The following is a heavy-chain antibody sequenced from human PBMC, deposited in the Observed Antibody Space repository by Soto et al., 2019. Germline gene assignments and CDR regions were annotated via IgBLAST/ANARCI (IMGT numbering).Heavy chain of an antibody. CDR3: ASYLIRYFDSGLQCYFDY. CDR2: IYYSGST. Sequence: SETLSLTCTVSGGSISSGDYYWSWIRQPPGKGLEWIGYIYYSGSTYYNPSLKSRVTISVDTSKNQFSLKLSSVTAADTAVYYCASYLIRYFDSGLQCYFDYWGQGTLVTVSS. V-gene: IGHV4-30-4*01. J-gene: IGHJ4*02. D-gene: IGHD3-9*01. CDR1: GGSISSGDYY.